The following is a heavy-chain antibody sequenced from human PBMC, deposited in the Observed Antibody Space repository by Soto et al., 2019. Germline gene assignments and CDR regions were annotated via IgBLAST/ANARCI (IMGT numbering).Heavy chain of an antibody. J-gene: IGHJ6*02. CDR2: IIPIFGTA. Sequence: GASVKVSCKASGGTFSSYAISWVRQAPGQGLEWMGGIIPIFGTANYAQKFQGRVTITADESTSTAYMELSSLRSEDTAVYYCAKSGYSYGPQDYYYGMGVWGQGTTVTVSS. V-gene: IGHV1-69*13. CDR1: GGTFSSYA. D-gene: IGHD5-18*01. CDR3: AKSGYSYGPQDYYYGMGV.